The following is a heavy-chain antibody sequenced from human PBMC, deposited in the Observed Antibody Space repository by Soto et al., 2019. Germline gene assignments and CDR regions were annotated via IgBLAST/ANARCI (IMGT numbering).Heavy chain of an antibody. V-gene: IGHV1-46*01. Sequence: QERLVQSGAEVKPPGASVKVSCKASGYTFTNYYVHWVRQAPGQGLEWMGVLNPSSGTTTYAQRFQGRVTMTRDTSTSTVYRQLSSLRSEDTAVYFCARDLVPIWNYDGLAPGAQQWFDPWGQGTLVTVSS. CDR1: GYTFTNYY. J-gene: IGHJ5*02. CDR3: ARDLVPIWNYDGLAPGAQQWFDP. D-gene: IGHD1-7*01. CDR2: LNPSSGTT.